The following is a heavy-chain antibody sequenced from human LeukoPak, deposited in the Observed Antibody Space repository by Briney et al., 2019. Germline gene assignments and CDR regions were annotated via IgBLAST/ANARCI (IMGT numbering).Heavy chain of an antibody. J-gene: IGHJ6*04. V-gene: IGHV1-69*13. CDR3: ARGSPNIVVVPAAIEGYSYYYGMDV. CDR2: IIPIFGTA. Sequence: ASVKVSCKASGGTFSSYAISWVRQAPGQGLEWMGGIIPIFGTANYAQKFQGRVTITADESTSTAYMELSSLRSEDTAVYYCARGSPNIVVVPAAIEGYSYYYGMDVWGKGTTVTVSS. CDR1: GGTFSSYA. D-gene: IGHD2-2*01.